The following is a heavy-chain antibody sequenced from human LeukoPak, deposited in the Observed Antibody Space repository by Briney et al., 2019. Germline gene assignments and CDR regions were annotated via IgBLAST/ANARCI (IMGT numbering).Heavy chain of an antibody. D-gene: IGHD3-22*01. CDR3: AREQWLGYDY. Sequence: GGSLRLSCAASGFTFSSSAMHWVRQPPGKGLEGVAVISYDGRNKYYADSVKGRFTVSRDNSKNTLYLQMNSLRAEDTAVYYCAREQWLGYDYWRQGTLVTVPS. J-gene: IGHJ4*02. CDR1: GFTFSSSA. V-gene: IGHV3-30*04. CDR2: ISYDGRNK.